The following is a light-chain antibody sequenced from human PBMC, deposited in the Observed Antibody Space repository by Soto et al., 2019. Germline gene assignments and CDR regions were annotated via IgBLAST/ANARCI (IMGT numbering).Light chain of an antibody. Sequence: QSVLTQPASVSGSLGQSITISCTGTGSDIAGYNYISWYQQLPGKAPKLMIYEGSKRPSGVSDRFSGSKSGNTASLTISGLQAEDEADYFCCSYAGGSNVFGTGTKVTVL. CDR1: GSDIAGYNY. V-gene: IGLV2-23*03. J-gene: IGLJ1*01. CDR3: CSYAGGSNV. CDR2: EGS.